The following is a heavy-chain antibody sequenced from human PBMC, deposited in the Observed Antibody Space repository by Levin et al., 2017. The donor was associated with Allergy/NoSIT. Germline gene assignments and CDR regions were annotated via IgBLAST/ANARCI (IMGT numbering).Heavy chain of an antibody. CDR3: ARGRSGWYQTGRSYWSFDR. V-gene: IGHV4-34*01. J-gene: IGHJ2*01. CDR2: INHSGNT. Sequence: SSETLSLTCAVYGGSFSGYYWSWIRQPPGKGLEWIGEINHSGNTNYNPSLKSRVTISVDTSKNQFSLKLSSVTAADTAVYYCARGRSGWYQTGRSYWSFDRWGRGTLVTVSS. CDR1: GGSFSGYY. D-gene: IGHD6-13*01.